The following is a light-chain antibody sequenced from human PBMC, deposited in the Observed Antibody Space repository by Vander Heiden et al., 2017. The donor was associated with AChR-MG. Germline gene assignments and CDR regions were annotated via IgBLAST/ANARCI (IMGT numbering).Light chain of an antibody. CDR3: LLYYGAGGV. J-gene: IGLJ3*02. CDR2: GTS. V-gene: IGLV7-43*01. Sequence: QTVVTQEPSLTVSPGGTVTLTCASNTGAAPCGHDPNWLQQKPGQSPRALIYGTSTRHAWTPARFSGSLVGGKAARTLSSVQPEDGAAYYCLLYYGAGGVFGGGTMLTVL. CDR1: TGAAPCGHD.